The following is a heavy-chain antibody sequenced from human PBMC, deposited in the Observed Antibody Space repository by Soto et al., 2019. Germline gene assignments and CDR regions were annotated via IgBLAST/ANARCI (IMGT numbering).Heavy chain of an antibody. V-gene: IGHV1-18*01. CDR2: ISAYNRNT. J-gene: IGHJ4*02. CDR3: AREDTAMVDDY. CDR1: GYIFTRYG. Sequence: QVQLVQSGAEVKEPGASVKVSCKASGYIFTRYGISWVRQAPGQGLVWMGWISAYNRNTNYAQKLQGRVTMTTDTSTSTAYMELRSLRSDDTAVYYCAREDTAMVDDYWGQGTLVTVSS. D-gene: IGHD5-18*01.